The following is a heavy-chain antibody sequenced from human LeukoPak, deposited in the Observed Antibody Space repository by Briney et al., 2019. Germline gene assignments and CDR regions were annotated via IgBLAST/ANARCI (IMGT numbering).Heavy chain of an antibody. CDR1: GGSFSGYY. Sequence: SETLSLTCAVYGGSFSGYYWSWIRQPPGKGLEWIGEINHSGSTNYNPSLKSRVTISVGTSKNQFSLKLSSVTAADTAVYYCARVGWNYYGSGSYYNQFPHFDYWGQGTLVTVSS. CDR2: INHSGST. V-gene: IGHV4-34*01. J-gene: IGHJ4*02. D-gene: IGHD3-10*01. CDR3: ARVGWNYYGSGSYYNQFPHFDY.